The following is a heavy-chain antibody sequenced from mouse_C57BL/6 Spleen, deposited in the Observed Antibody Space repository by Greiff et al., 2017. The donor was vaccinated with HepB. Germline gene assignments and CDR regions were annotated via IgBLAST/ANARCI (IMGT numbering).Heavy chain of an antibody. V-gene: IGHV1-52*01. J-gene: IGHJ1*03. CDR3: AKVYGSSYGYFDV. Sequence: QVHVKQPGAELVRPGSSVKLSCKASGYTFTSYWMHWVKQRPIQGLEWIGNIDPSDSETHYNQKFKDKATLTVDKSSSTAYMQLSSLTSEDSAVYYCAKVYGSSYGYFDVWGTGTTVTVSS. CDR2: IDPSDSET. D-gene: IGHD1-1*01. CDR1: GYTFTSYW.